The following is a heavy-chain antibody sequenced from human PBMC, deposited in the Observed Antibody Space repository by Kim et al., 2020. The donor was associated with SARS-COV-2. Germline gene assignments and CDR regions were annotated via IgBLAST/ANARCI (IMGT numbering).Heavy chain of an antibody. CDR1: GGSFSSYY. CDR3: ARPLQYCGICSGLNCFDY. D-gene: IGHD2-21*01. J-gene: IGHJ4*01. V-gene: IGHV4-59*12. CDR2: ITHSGST. Sequence: SETLSLTCAVYGGSFSSYYWSWIRQPPGKGLEWIGYITHSGSTNYNSSLKSRVTMSVDTSKNQFSLRLTSVTAADTAVYYCARPLQYCGICSGLNCFDY.